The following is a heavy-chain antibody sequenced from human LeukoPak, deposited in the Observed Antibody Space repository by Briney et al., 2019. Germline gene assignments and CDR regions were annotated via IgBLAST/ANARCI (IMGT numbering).Heavy chain of an antibody. V-gene: IGHV1-24*01. CDR3: ATACVLSCYSKLAGFPFDY. D-gene: IGHD2-15*01. CDR2: FDPEDGET. CDR1: GYTFTELS. Sequence: ASVKVSCKVSGYTFTELSMHWVRQAPGKGLECMGGFDPEDGETIYAQKFQGRVTMTEDTSTDTAYMELSSLRSEDTAVYYCATACVLSCYSKLAGFPFDYWGQGTLVTVSS. J-gene: IGHJ4*02.